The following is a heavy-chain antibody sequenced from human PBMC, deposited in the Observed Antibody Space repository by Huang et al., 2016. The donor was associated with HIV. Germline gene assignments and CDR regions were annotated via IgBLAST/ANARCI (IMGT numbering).Heavy chain of an antibody. CDR2: ISTLNGNT. Sequence: QVQLVQSGAEVKKPGASVRVSCTASGYAFNTYGVSWVRQAPGQGLEWRGWISTLNGNTNDPQKFQGRVTMTRETATSTAYMELRSRRSDDTAVYYWARDFHGDYWGQGTLVTVSS. CDR3: ARDFHGDY. CDR1: GYAFNTYG. V-gene: IGHV1-18*01. J-gene: IGHJ4*02.